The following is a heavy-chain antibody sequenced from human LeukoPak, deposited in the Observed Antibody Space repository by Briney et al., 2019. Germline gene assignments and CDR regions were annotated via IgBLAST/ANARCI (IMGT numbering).Heavy chain of an antibody. Sequence: SQTLSLTCAISGDSVSSNRASWTWIRQSPSRGLEWLGRTYYRSKWYSDYAVPLKSRISINPDTSKNQFSLQLNSVTPEDTAVYYCSRSDGASDFDYWGQGTLVTVSS. CDR1: GDSVSSNRAS. J-gene: IGHJ4*02. V-gene: IGHV6-1*01. D-gene: IGHD5-24*01. CDR2: TYYRSKWYS. CDR3: SRSDGASDFDY.